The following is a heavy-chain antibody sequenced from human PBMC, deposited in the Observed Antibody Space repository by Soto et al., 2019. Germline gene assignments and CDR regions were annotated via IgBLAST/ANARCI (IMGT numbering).Heavy chain of an antibody. J-gene: IGHJ4*02. D-gene: IGHD6-6*01. V-gene: IGHV3-48*03. CDR3: ARATYSSSYYFDS. Sequence: GGSLRLSCAASGFTFSSFEMNWVRQAPGKGLEWVSKIGSSGSTIWYADSVKGRFTISRDNAKNSLYLQMNSLRGEDTAVYYCARATYSSSYYFDSWGQGTLVTVSS. CDR1: GFTFSSFE. CDR2: IGSSGSTI.